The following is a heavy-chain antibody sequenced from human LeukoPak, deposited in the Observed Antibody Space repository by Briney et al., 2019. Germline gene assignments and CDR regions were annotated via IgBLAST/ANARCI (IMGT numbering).Heavy chain of an antibody. V-gene: IGHV1-2*02. CDR1: GYTFTDYY. Sequence: ASVKVSCKASGYTFTDYYIHWLRQAPGQGLEWLGWVNPNNGGTNYAQKFQGRLTMTRDTSIGTAYLELTSLTSDDTAVYYCARDQSSGLDYWGQGTLVTVSS. D-gene: IGHD6-19*01. J-gene: IGHJ4*02. CDR3: ARDQSSGLDY. CDR2: VNPNNGGT.